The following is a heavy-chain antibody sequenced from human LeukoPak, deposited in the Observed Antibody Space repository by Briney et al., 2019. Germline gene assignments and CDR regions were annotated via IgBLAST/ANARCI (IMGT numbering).Heavy chain of an antibody. V-gene: IGHV4-61*08. CDR1: GGSISSGDYY. CDR2: IYYSGST. CDR3: ARHVQDYYYYGMDV. Sequence: SETLSLTCTVSGGSISSGDYYWSWIRQPPGKGLEWIGYIYYSGSTNYNPSLKSRVTISVDTSKNQFSLKLSSVTAADTAVYYCARHVQDYYYYGMDVWGQGTTVTVSS. J-gene: IGHJ6*02.